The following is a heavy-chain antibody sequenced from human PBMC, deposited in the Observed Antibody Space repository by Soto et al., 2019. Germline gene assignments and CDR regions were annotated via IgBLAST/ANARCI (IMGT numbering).Heavy chain of an antibody. D-gene: IGHD3-22*01. CDR1: GGSISSGDYY. J-gene: IGHJ4*02. Sequence: PSETLSLTCTVSGGSISSGDYYWSWIRQPPGKGLEWIGYIYYSGSTYYNPSLKSRVTISVDTSKNQFSLKLSSVTAADTAAYYCASDYYDSSGYYYWGQGTLVTVSS. V-gene: IGHV4-30-4*01. CDR2: IYYSGST. CDR3: ASDYYDSSGYYY.